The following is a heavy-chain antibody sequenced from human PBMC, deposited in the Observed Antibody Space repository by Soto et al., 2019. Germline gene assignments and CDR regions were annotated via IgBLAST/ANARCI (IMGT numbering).Heavy chain of an antibody. J-gene: IGHJ6*02. CDR3: ARSGSEGDV. CDR1: GFTFSNYW. Sequence: EVHLVESGGGLVQPGGSLRLSCAVSGFTFSNYWMTWVRQAPGKGLEWVANIKEDGSEKHYVDSVKGRFTISRDNAENSLYLQMNSLRAEDTAVYYCARSGSEGDVWGQGTTVTVSS. D-gene: IGHD5-12*01. V-gene: IGHV3-7*01. CDR2: IKEDGSEK.